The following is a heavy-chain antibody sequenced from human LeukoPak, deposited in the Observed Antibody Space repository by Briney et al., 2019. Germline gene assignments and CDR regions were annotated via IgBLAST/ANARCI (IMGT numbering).Heavy chain of an antibody. CDR3: ARAFKRRGSYYDSSGPFDY. D-gene: IGHD3-22*01. V-gene: IGHV3-33*01. CDR2: IWYDGSHQ. CDR1: GFPFSGSG. Sequence: GGSLRLSCAASGFPFSGSGMHWVRQAPGKGLEWVAVIWYDGSHQYYADSVKGRFTISRDNSKNTLDLQMNSLRAEDTAVYYCARAFKRRGSYYDSSGPFDYWGQGTLVTVSS. J-gene: IGHJ4*02.